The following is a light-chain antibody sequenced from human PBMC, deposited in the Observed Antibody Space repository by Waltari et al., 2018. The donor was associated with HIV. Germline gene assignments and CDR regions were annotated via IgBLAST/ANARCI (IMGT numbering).Light chain of an antibody. J-gene: IGLJ1*01. CDR3: CSYAGAYTYV. Sequence: QSALTQPRPVSGSPGQSVTISCTGTRSDIGYFDNVSWYQQYPGKAPKVIIYEVDQRPSGVPDRFTGSKSGITASLTISGLQGEDEADYYCCSYAGAYTYVFGTGTKVNVL. CDR2: EVD. CDR1: RSDIGYFDN. V-gene: IGLV2-11*01.